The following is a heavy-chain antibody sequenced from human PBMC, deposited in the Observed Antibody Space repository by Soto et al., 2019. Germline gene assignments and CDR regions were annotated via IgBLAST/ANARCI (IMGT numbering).Heavy chain of an antibody. V-gene: IGHV4-59*01. CDR2: IYYSGST. CDR1: GGSISSYY. D-gene: IGHD3-3*01. CDR3: ARGDQLRFLEWSPYGMDV. J-gene: IGHJ6*02. Sequence: SETLSLTCTVSGGSISSYYWSWIRQPPGKGLEWIGYIYYSGSTNYNPSLKSRVTISVDTSKNQFSLKLSSVTAADTTVYYCARGDQLRFLEWSPYGMDVWGQGTTVT.